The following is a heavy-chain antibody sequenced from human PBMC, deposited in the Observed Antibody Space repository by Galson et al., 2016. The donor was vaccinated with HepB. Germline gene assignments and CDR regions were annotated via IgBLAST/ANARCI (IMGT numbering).Heavy chain of an antibody. CDR3: AKPYDFWSGPYLPYDY. CDR2: ITDRGDGA. D-gene: IGHD3-3*01. CDR1: GFTFRSYG. Sequence: SLRLSCAASGFTFRSYGMSWVRQAPGKGLEWVSAITDRGDGATYADSVKGRFTLSRDNSKNTLYLQMNSLRAEDTAMYYCAKPYDFWSGPYLPYDYWGQGTLVTVSS. J-gene: IGHJ4*02. V-gene: IGHV3-23*01.